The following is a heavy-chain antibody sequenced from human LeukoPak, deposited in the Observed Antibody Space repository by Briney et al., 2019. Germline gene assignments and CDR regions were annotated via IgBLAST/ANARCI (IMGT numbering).Heavy chain of an antibody. J-gene: IGHJ4*02. Sequence: GGSLRLSCAVSGFTFSSYGMPWVRQAPGKGLEWVAVIWYDGSNKYYADSVKGRFTISRDNSKNTLYLQMNSLRAEDTAVYYCASSAAAGTLNYWGQGTLVTVSS. CDR3: ASSAAAGTLNY. D-gene: IGHD6-13*01. CDR1: GFTFSSYG. CDR2: IWYDGSNK. V-gene: IGHV3-33*01.